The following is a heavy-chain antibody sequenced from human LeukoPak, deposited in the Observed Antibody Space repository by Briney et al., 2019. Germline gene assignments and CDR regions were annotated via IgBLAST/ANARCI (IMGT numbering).Heavy chain of an antibody. CDR3: ARTPNYYDSSGYYSRAYYYYGMDV. CDR2: IIPIFGTA. CDR1: GGTFSSYA. J-gene: IGHJ6*02. D-gene: IGHD3-22*01. Sequence: SVKVSCKASGGTFSSYAISWVRQAPGQGLEWMGGIIPIFGTAYYAQKFQGRVTITADKSTSTAYMELSSLRSEDTAVYYCARTPNYYDSSGYYSRAYYYYGMDVWGQGTTVTVSS. V-gene: IGHV1-69*06.